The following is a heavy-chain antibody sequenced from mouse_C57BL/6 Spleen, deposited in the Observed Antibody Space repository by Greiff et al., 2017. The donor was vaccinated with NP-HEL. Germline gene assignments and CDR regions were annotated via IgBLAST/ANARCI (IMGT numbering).Heavy chain of an antibody. CDR3: ARYYGSSYVGMDY. D-gene: IGHD1-1*01. V-gene: IGHV1-50*01. J-gene: IGHJ4*01. CDR1: GYTFTSYW. CDR2: IDPSDSYT. Sequence: VQLQQPGAELVKPGASVKLSCKASGYTFTSYWMQWVKQRPGQGLEWIGEIDPSDSYTNYNQKFKGKATLTVDTSSSTAYMQLSSLTSEDSAVYYCARYYGSSYVGMDYWGQGTSVTVSS.